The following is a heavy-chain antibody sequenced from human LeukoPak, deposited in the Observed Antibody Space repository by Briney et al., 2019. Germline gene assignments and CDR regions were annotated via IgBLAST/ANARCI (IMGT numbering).Heavy chain of an antibody. CDR2: ISYDGSNK. CDR3: AKDGIVVSYFDY. CDR1: GFTFSSYG. D-gene: IGHD3-22*01. V-gene: IGHV3-30*18. Sequence: GGSLRLSCAASGFTFSSYGIHWVRQAPGKGLEWVAIISYDGSNKYYADSVKGRFTISRDNSKNTLYLQMNSLRAEDTAMYYCAKDGIVVSYFDYWGQGTLVAVSS. J-gene: IGHJ4*02.